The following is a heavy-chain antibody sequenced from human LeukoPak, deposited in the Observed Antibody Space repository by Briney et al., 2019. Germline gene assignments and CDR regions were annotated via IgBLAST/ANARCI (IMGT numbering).Heavy chain of an antibody. CDR3: ARMRYCSGGSCYFDFDS. V-gene: IGHV3-30-3*01. D-gene: IGHD2-15*01. J-gene: IGHJ4*02. Sequence: GGSLRLSCAASGFTFSSYAMHWVRQAPGKGLEWVAVISYDGSNKYYADSVKGRFTISRDNSKNTLYLQMNSLRAEDTAVYYCARMRYCSGGSCYFDFDSWGQGTLVTVSS. CDR1: GFTFSSYA. CDR2: ISYDGSNK.